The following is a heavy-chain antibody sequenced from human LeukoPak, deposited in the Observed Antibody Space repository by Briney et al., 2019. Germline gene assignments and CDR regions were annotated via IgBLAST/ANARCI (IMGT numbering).Heavy chain of an antibody. Sequence: GGSLRLSCAASGFTFTNYWMGWVRQAPGKGLEWVANIKKDGSEKYYVDSVEGRFTISRDNAKNSLYLQMNSLRVEDTAVYYCARDVKGGNFDYWGQGTLVTVSS. CDR1: GFTFTNYW. CDR2: IKKDGSEK. V-gene: IGHV3-7*01. D-gene: IGHD3-16*01. J-gene: IGHJ4*02. CDR3: ARDVKGGNFDY.